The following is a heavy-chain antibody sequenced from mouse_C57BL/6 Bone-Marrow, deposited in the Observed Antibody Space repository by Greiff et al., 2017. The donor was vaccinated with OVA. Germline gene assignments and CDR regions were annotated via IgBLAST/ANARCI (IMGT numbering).Heavy chain of an antibody. CDR2: INPENGDT. CDR1: GFNIKDDY. J-gene: IGHJ2*01. Sequence: EVQLQQSGAELVRPGASVKLSCTASGFNIKDDYMHWVKERSEQGLEWIGWINPENGDTEYASKFQGKATITADTSSKTVYLHLSSLTSEDTSVYYCTTYRCWGQGTTLTVSS. CDR3: TTYRC. V-gene: IGHV14-4*01.